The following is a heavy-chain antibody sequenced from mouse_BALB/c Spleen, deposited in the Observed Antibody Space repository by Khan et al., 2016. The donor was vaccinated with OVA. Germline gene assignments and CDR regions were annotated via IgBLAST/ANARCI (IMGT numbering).Heavy chain of an antibody. CDR3: VSGRLLLRYPDYFDY. CDR2: ISYSGST. CDR1: GYSITNDYA. Sequence: VQLQQSGPGLLKPSQSLSLTCTVTGYSITNDYAWNLIQQFPGNTLEWMAYISYSGSTSDSPSHSSRITITRDTSKNHFFLQLNSLTTDDTATDFCVSGRLLLRYPDYFDYWGQGTTLTVSS. J-gene: IGHJ2*01. D-gene: IGHD1-1*01. V-gene: IGHV3-2*02.